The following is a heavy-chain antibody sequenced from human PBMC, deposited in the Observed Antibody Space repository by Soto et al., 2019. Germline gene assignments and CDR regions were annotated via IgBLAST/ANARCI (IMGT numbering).Heavy chain of an antibody. CDR1: GGTFSSYA. Sequence: CKASGGTFSSYAISWVRQAPGQGLEWMGGIIPIFGTANYAQKFQGRVTITADESTSTAYMELSSLRAEDTATYYCARGKSRDAYNPLGYWGPGTLVTVSS. V-gene: IGHV1-69*01. J-gene: IGHJ4*02. D-gene: IGHD1-1*01. CDR3: ARGKSRDAYNPLGY. CDR2: IIPIFGTA.